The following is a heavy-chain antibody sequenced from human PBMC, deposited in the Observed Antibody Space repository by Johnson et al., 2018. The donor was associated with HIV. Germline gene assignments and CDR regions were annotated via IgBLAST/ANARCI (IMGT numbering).Heavy chain of an antibody. CDR2: MSGGGGSA. CDR1: GFTVSSNY. J-gene: IGHJ3*01. V-gene: IGHV3-23*04. D-gene: IGHD4-17*01. Sequence: VLLVESGGGLVQPGGSLRLSCAGSGFTVSSNYMSWVRQAPGKGLEWVSSMSGGGGSAYYSDSVKGRFTISSDTSKNTVDLQMNSLRDVDTAVYYCARLRRQKGGGAFDVWGQGTLVTVSS. CDR3: ARLRRQKGGGAFDV.